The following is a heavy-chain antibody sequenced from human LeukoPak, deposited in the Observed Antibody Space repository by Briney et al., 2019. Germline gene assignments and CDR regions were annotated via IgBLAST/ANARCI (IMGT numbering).Heavy chain of an antibody. D-gene: IGHD6-6*01. CDR1: GFIFDDYA. CDR3: AKDRGYSSSSGGTFDS. V-gene: IGHV3-9*03. CDR2: ISWNSATI. J-gene: IGHJ4*02. Sequence: GGSLRLSRAASGFIFDDYAMHWVRQCPGKGLEWVSGISWNSATIVYADSVKGRFTISRDNAKNSLYLQMNSLRAEDMALYYCAKDRGYSSSSGGTFDSWGQGTLVTVSS.